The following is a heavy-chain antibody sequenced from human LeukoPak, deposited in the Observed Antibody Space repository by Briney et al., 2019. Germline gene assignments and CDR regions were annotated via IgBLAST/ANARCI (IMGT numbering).Heavy chain of an antibody. D-gene: IGHD3-3*01. CDR3: ARKYYDFWSGYYGGGSNFDY. V-gene: IGHV4-4*02. Sequence: PSETLSLTCAVSGGSISSSNWWSWVRQPPGKGLEWIGEIYHSGSTNYNPSLKSRVTISVDTSKNQFSLKLSSVTAADTAVYYCARKYYDFWSGYYGGGSNFDYWGQGTLVTVSS. CDR1: GGSISSSNW. J-gene: IGHJ4*02. CDR2: IYHSGST.